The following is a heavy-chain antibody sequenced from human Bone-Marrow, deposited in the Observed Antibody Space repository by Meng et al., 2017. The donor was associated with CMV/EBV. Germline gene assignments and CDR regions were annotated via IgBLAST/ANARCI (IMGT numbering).Heavy chain of an antibody. Sequence: GGSLRLSCAASGFTFSSYSMNWVRQAPGKGLEWVSSISSSSYIYYADSVKGRFTISRDNAKNSLYLQMNSLRAEDTAVYYCARDNIVVVPAAPAYYYYGMDVWGQGTTVTVSS. CDR1: GFTFSSYS. V-gene: IGHV3-21*01. D-gene: IGHD2-2*01. CDR2: ISSSSYI. J-gene: IGHJ6*02. CDR3: ARDNIVVVPAAPAYYYYGMDV.